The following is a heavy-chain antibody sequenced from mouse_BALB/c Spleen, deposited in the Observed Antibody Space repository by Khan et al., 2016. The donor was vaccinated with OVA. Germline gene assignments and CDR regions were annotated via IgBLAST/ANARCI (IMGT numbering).Heavy chain of an antibody. J-gene: IGHJ2*01. CDR3: ARSSSCVLDY. Sequence: VQLKESGPGLVKPSQSLSLTCTVTGYSITSDCAWNWIRQFPGNKLEWMGYISYSGTTSYNPSLKSRISVTRDTSKNQFFLELNSVTAEDSATXYCARSSSCVLDYWGQGTTLTVSS. CDR1: GYSITSDCA. V-gene: IGHV3-2*02. CDR2: ISYSGTT.